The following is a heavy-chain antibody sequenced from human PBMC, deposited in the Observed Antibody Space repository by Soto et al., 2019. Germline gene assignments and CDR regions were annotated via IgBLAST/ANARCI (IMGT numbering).Heavy chain of an antibody. V-gene: IGHV4-59*12. Sequence: PSETLSLTCTVSGGSISSYYWSWIRQPPGKGLEWIGYIYYSGSTNYNPSLKSRVTISVDTSKNQFSLKLSSATAADTAVYYCARRSGYYLGWFDPWGQGTLVTVSS. CDR3: ARRSGYYLGWFDP. D-gene: IGHD3-3*01. CDR1: GGSISSYY. CDR2: IYYSGST. J-gene: IGHJ5*02.